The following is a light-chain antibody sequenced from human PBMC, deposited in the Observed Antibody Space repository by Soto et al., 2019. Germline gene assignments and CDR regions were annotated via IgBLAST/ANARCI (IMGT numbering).Light chain of an antibody. Sequence: IQLTQSPSSLSASVGDRVTITCRASQGISSYLAWYQQKPGKAPKLLIYAASTLQSGVPSRFSGSGSGTDFTLTISSLQPEDFATYYCQQSFSTFWTFGQGTRLEIK. CDR3: QQSFSTFWT. CDR2: AAS. J-gene: IGKJ2*01. CDR1: QGISSY. V-gene: IGKV1-9*01.